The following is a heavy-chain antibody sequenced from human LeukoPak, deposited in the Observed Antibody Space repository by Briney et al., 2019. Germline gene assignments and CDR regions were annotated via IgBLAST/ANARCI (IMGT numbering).Heavy chain of an antibody. V-gene: IGHV3-30-3*01. Sequence: GGSLRLSCAASGFTFNSYAMHWVRPAPGQGLEWVAVISYHGANKYYADSVKGRFTISRDNSKNTMYLQMNSLRPEDTAVYYCAREGYCRGGGCYLEYLQHWGQGTLVTVSS. D-gene: IGHD2-15*01. CDR3: AREGYCRGGGCYLEYLQH. J-gene: IGHJ1*01. CDR1: GFTFNSYA. CDR2: ISYHGANK.